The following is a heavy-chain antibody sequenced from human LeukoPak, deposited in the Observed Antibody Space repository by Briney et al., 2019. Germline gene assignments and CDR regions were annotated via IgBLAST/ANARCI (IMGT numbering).Heavy chain of an antibody. J-gene: IGHJ4*02. CDR2: ISDIGSI. D-gene: IGHD2-8*02. CDR3: AGHHPRNTVDF. Sequence: SQTLSLTCAVSGGSISSYYWSWIRQPPGKGLEWIAYISDIGSINYNPSLKSRVTISLDTSKNQFSLKLSSVTAADTAVYYCAGHHPRNTVDFWGQGTLVTVSS. V-gene: IGHV4-59*08. CDR1: GGSISSYY.